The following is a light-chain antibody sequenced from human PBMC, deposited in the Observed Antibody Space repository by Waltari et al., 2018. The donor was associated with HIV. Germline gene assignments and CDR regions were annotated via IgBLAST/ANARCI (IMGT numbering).Light chain of an antibody. Sequence: SYVLTQPPSVSVAPGQTARITCGGNNIAATKSVHWYRLNPGQAPVVVIYDDRDRPSGSPDRFSGSSSGDPATLTISRAEAGDEADYYCQVWDGRGDPVIFGGGTKLAVV. CDR1: NIAATKS. V-gene: IGLV3-21*02. J-gene: IGLJ2*01. CDR3: QVWDGRGDPVI. CDR2: DDR.